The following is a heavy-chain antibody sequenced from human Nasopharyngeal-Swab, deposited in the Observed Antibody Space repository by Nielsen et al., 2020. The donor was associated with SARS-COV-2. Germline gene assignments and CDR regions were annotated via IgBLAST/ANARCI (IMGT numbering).Heavy chain of an antibody. V-gene: IGHV1-2*06. D-gene: IGHD6-19*01. Sequence: ASVKVPCKASGYTFTGYYMHWVRPAPGQGLEWMGRINPNSGGTNYAQKFQGRVTMTRDTSISTAYMELSRLRSDDTAVYYCARDPTSVAGTGDYYYGMDVWGQGTTVTVSS. CDR2: INPNSGGT. J-gene: IGHJ6*02. CDR1: GYTFTGYY. CDR3: ARDPTSVAGTGDYYYGMDV.